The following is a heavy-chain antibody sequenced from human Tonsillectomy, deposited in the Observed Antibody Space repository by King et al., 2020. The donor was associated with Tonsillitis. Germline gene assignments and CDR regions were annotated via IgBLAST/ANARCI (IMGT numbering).Heavy chain of an antibody. D-gene: IGHD2-15*01. CDR2: IRQDGSDI. J-gene: IGHJ4*02. CDR3: ARDPFESSGGGH. CDR1: GFTFSTYW. V-gene: IGHV3-7*03. Sequence: VQLVESGGGLVQPGGSLRLSCAASGFTFSTYWMTWVRQAPGKGLEWVANIRQDGSDIYYLDSVKGRFSISRDNAKNSLYLQMNSLRAEDTAVYYCARDPFESSGGGHWGQGTLVTVSS.